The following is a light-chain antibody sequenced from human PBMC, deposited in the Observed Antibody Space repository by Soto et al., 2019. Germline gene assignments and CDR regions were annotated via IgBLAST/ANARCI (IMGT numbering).Light chain of an antibody. V-gene: IGKV1-5*03. J-gene: IGKJ4*01. CDR3: QNYNTH. Sequence: DVQMTQSPSTLSASVGDRVTITCRASQNISPWLAWYQQKPGRAPELLIYRVSTLRSGVPSRFSGSGSGTEFTLTISSRQPDDFATYYCQNYNTHFGGGTKVDI. CDR1: QNISPW. CDR2: RVS.